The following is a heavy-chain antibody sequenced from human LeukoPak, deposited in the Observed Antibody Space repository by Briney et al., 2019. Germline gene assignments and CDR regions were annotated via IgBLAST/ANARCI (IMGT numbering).Heavy chain of an antibody. Sequence: PSETLSLTCTVSGGSISSSSYYWGWIRQPPGKGLEWIGSIYYSGSTYYNPSLKSRVTISVDTSKNQFSLKLSSVTAADTAVYYCAGYYDFWSGYYSLNYYYYGMDVWGQGTTVTVSS. CDR1: GGSISSSSYY. CDR2: IYYSGST. CDR3: AGYYDFWSGYYSLNYYYYGMDV. D-gene: IGHD3-3*01. J-gene: IGHJ6*02. V-gene: IGHV4-39*01.